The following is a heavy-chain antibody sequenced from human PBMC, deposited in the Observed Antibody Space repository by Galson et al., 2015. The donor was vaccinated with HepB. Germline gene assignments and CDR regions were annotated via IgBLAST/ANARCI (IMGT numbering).Heavy chain of an antibody. V-gene: IGHV3-30*04. CDR1: GFTFSSYA. CDR2: ISYDGSNK. D-gene: IGHD3/OR15-3a*01. J-gene: IGHJ4*02. CDR3: AQEGRTGYQFDY. Sequence: SLRLSCAASGFTFSSYAMHWVRQAPGKGLEWVAVISYDGSNKYYADSVKGRFTISRDNSKNTLYLQMNSLRAEDTAVYYCAQEGRTGYQFDYWGQGTLVTVSS.